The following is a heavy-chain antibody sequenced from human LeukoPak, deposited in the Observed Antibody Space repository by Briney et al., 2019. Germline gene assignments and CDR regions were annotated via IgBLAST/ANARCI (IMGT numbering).Heavy chain of an antibody. CDR1: GGTFSSYA. D-gene: IGHD3-3*01. CDR3: ARSEITYYDFWSGYTGVSC. CDR2: IIPIFGTA. J-gene: IGHJ4*02. V-gene: IGHV1-69*05. Sequence: SVKVSCKASGGTFSSYAISWVRQAPGQGLEWMGGIIPIFGTANYAQKFQGRVTITTDESTSTAYMELSSLRSEDTAVYYCARSEITYYDFWSGYTGVSCWGQGTLVTVSS.